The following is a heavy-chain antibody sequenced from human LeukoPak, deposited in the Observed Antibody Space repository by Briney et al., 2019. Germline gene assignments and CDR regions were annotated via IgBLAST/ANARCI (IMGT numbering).Heavy chain of an antibody. J-gene: IGHJ3*02. CDR3: ARGRYSSGWYSFTAFFAFDI. CDR2: INPNSGNT. Sequence: ASVKVSCKASGYTFTGYYMHWVRQAPGQGLEWMGWINPNSGNTGYAQKFQGRVTMTRNTSISTAYMELSSLRSEDTAVYYCARGRYSSGWYSFTAFFAFDIWGQGTMVTVSS. D-gene: IGHD6-19*01. CDR1: GYTFTGYY. V-gene: IGHV1-8*02.